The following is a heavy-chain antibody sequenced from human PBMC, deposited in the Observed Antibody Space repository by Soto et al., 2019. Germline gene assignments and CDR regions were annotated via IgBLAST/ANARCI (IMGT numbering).Heavy chain of an antibody. J-gene: IGHJ4*02. CDR1: GGSISSGDYY. D-gene: IGHD3-22*01. CDR3: AGLSYYYDSSATRSDY. Sequence: PSATLSLTCTVSGGSISSGDYYWSWIRQPPGKGLEWIGYIYYSGSTYYNPSLKSRVTISVDTSKNQFSLKLSSVTAADTAVYYCAGLSYYYDSSATRSDYWGQGTLVTVPQ. CDR2: IYYSGST. V-gene: IGHV4-30-4*01.